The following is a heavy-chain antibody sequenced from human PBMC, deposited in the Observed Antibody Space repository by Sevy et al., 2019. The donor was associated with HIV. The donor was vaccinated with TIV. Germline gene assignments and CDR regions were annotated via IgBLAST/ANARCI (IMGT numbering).Heavy chain of an antibody. J-gene: IGHJ5*02. Sequence: SETLSLTCAVSGGSISSGGYSWSWIRQPPGEGLEWIGYIYHSGSTYYNPSLKSRVTISVDTSKNQFSLKLSSVTAAVTAVYYCARGGGNPGWFDPWGQGTLVTVSS. CDR2: IYHSGST. V-gene: IGHV4-30-2*01. D-gene: IGHD2-15*01. CDR3: ARGGGNPGWFDP. CDR1: GGSISSGGYS.